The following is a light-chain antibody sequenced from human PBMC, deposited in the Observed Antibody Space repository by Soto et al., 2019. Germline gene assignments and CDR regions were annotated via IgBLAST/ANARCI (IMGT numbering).Light chain of an antibody. J-gene: IGKJ5*01. CDR3: QQYNTYAT. CDR2: AAS. V-gene: IGKV1-39*01. CDR1: QRIGTH. Sequence: DIQMTQSPSSLSASVGDRVTITCRTSQRIGTHLNWYHEKPGKAPKLLIYAASSLQSGVPSRFSGSGSGTEFTLTISSLQPDDFATYFCQQYNTYATFGQGTRLEIK.